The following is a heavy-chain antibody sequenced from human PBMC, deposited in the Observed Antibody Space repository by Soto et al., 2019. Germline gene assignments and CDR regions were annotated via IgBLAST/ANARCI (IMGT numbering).Heavy chain of an antibody. CDR2: IWYDGSNK. D-gene: IGHD4-4*01. J-gene: IGHJ6*03. Sequence: GGSLRLSCAASGFTFSSYGMHWVRQAPGKGLEWVAVIWYDGSNKYYADSVKGRFTISRDNSKNTLYLQMNSLRAEDTAVYYCAKATVTIRPIYYYYYRDVWGKGTTVTVSS. CDR3: AKATVTIRPIYYYYYRDV. V-gene: IGHV3-33*06. CDR1: GFTFSSYG.